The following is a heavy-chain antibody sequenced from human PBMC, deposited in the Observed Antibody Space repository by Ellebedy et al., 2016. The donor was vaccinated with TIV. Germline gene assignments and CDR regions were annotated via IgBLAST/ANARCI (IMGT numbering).Heavy chain of an antibody. CDR2: IFYSGST. V-gene: IGHV4-59*01. CDR1: GGSISNYY. Sequence: SETLSLTCTVSGGSISNYYWSWIRQPPGKGLEWIGYIFYSGSTHYNPSLKSRVTISVDTSKNQFSLKLSSVPAADTAMYFCARTIAVAGTFSFDYWGQGTLVTVSS. CDR3: ARTIAVAGTFSFDY. J-gene: IGHJ4*02. D-gene: IGHD6-19*01.